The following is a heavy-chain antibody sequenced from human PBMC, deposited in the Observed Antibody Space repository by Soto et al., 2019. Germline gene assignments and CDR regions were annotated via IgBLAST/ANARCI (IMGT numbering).Heavy chain of an antibody. CDR2: TNPNTGCI. V-gene: IGHV1-2*04. J-gene: IGHJ6*03. D-gene: IGHD3-10*01. CDR3: ARGGATVPTLPNFAEFVMDV. CDR1: GYTFTDHY. Sequence: QVQLVQSGAEVKKPGASVRVSCKASGYTFTDHYIHWVRQAPGQGLEWMGWTNPNTGCINYAEQFHSWVTMTRDSAVSTAHMELRHLKTDDTPQFYCARGGATVPTLPNFAEFVMDVWGKGTTVSVS.